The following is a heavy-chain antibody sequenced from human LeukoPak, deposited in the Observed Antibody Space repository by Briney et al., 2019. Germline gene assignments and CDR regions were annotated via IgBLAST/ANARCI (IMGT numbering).Heavy chain of an antibody. D-gene: IGHD1-1*01. CDR1: GGSISSGDYS. CDR3: ARVGSDWNDVRYNWFDP. CDR2: IFQSGST. J-gene: IGHJ5*02. Sequence: KTSQTLSLTCAVSGGSISSGDYSWSWIRQPPGKGLEWVGSIFQSGSTYYNPSLKSRVTISVDRSQNQFSLKLSSVSAADTAVYYCARVGSDWNDVRYNWFDPWGQGTLVTVSS. V-gene: IGHV4-30-2*01.